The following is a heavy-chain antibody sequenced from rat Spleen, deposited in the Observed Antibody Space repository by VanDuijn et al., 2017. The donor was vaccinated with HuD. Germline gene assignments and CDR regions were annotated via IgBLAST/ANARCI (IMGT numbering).Heavy chain of an antibody. D-gene: IGHD5-1*01. CDR3: TTDRPGALMDA. CDR2: ISYDGGTT. Sequence: EMQLVESGGGLVQPGRSMKLSCAASGFTFSNYAMAWVRQAPEKGLEWVAYISYDGGTTYYRDSVKGRFTISRDNAKSTLYLQMDSLRSEDTATYYCTTDRPGALMDAWGQGASVTVSS. J-gene: IGHJ4*01. CDR1: GFTFSNYA. V-gene: IGHV5-20*01.